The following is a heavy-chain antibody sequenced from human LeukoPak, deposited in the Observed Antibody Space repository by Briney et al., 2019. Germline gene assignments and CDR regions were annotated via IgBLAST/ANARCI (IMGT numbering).Heavy chain of an antibody. Sequence: LSGGSLRLSCSASGFTFSRYAMHWVRQAPGKGLVWVSRVNGDGSSTNYADSVKGRFTISRDNAKNTLYLQMNSLRAEDTAVYYCARDGIAAVDFDYWGQGILVTVSS. D-gene: IGHD6-13*01. V-gene: IGHV3-74*01. CDR3: ARDGIAAVDFDY. J-gene: IGHJ4*02. CDR1: GFTFSRYA. CDR2: VNGDGSST.